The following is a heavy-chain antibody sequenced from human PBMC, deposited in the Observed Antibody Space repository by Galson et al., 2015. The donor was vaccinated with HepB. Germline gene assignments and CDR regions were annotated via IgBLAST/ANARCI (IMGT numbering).Heavy chain of an antibody. Sequence: SLRLSCAASGFTFGSYSMNWVRQAPGKGLEWVSSISSSSSYIYYADSVKGRFTISRDNAKNSLYLQMNSLRAEDTAVYYCARDNVRGSMVRGVITYYYYGMDVWGQGTTVTVSS. CDR1: GFTFGSYS. V-gene: IGHV3-21*01. CDR2: ISSSSSYI. J-gene: IGHJ6*02. CDR3: ARDNVRGSMVRGVITYYYYGMDV. D-gene: IGHD3-10*01.